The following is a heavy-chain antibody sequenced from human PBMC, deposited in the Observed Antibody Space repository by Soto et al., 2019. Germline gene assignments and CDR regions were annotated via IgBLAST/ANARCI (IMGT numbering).Heavy chain of an antibody. Sequence: QVQLVESGGGVVQPGRSLRLSCAASGFTFSSYGMHWVRQAPGKGLEWVAVIWYDGSNKYYADSVKGRFTISRDNSKNTLYLQMNSLRAEDTAVYYCARSLKGGRLDYWGQGTLVTVSS. D-gene: IGHD1-26*01. CDR1: GFTFSSYG. CDR2: IWYDGSNK. CDR3: ARSLKGGRLDY. J-gene: IGHJ4*02. V-gene: IGHV3-33*01.